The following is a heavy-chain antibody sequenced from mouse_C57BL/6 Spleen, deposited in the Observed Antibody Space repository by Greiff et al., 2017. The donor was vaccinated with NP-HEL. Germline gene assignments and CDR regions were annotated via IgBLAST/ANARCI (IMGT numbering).Heavy chain of an antibody. Sequence: EVKLVESGGGLVQPGGSLKLSCAASGFTFSDYYMYWVRQTPEKRLEWVAYISNGGGSTYYPDTVKGRFTISRDNAKNTLYLQMSRLKSEDTAMYYCARLYGKGSYAMDYWGQGTSVTVSS. J-gene: IGHJ4*01. V-gene: IGHV5-12*01. CDR1: GFTFSDYY. D-gene: IGHD2-1*01. CDR2: ISNGGGST. CDR3: ARLYGKGSYAMDY.